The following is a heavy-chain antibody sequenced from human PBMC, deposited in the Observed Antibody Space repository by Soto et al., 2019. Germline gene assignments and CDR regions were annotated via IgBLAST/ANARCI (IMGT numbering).Heavy chain of an antibody. V-gene: IGHV4-59*01. J-gene: IGHJ6*02. Sequence: SETLSLTCTVSGGSISSYYWSWIRQPPGKGLEWIGYIYYSGSTNYNPSLKSRVTISVDTSKNQFSLKLSSVTAADTAVYYCARAAAAGFYYYYGMDVWGQGTKVTVS. CDR1: GGSISSYY. D-gene: IGHD6-13*01. CDR3: ARAAAAGFYYYYGMDV. CDR2: IYYSGST.